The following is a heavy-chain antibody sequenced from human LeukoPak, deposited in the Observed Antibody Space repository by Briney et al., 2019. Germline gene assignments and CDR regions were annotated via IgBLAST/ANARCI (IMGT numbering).Heavy chain of an antibody. Sequence: LSGGSLRLSCAASGFTFSNYAMSWVRQAPGKGLEWVSGISGSGANTYHADSVKGRFTISRDNSKNTLYVQMNSLRAEDTAVYYCASSMIVVVITTEDYWGQGTLVTVSS. V-gene: IGHV3-23*01. D-gene: IGHD3-22*01. CDR2: ISGSGANT. J-gene: IGHJ4*02. CDR1: GFTFSNYA. CDR3: ASSMIVVVITTEDY.